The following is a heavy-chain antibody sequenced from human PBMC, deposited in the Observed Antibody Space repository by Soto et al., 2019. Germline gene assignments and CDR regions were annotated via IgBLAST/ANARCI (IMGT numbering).Heavy chain of an antibody. V-gene: IGHV1-18*01. J-gene: IGHJ3*02. CDR3: ARTARIVVVVAAPHAFDI. CDR2: ISAYNGNT. Sequence: QVQLVQSGAEVKKPGASVKVSCKASGYTFTSYGISWVRQAPGQGLEWMGWISAYNGNTNYAQKLQGRVTMTTDTSTSTAYMELRSLISDDTAVYYCARTARIVVVVAAPHAFDIWGQGTMVTVSS. CDR1: GYTFTSYG. D-gene: IGHD2-15*01.